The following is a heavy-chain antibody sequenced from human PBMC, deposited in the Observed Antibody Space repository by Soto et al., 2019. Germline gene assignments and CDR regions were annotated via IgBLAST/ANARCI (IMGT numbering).Heavy chain of an antibody. CDR2: IYHSGST. V-gene: IGHV4-38-2*02. CDR1: GYSISSGYY. D-gene: IGHD6-6*01. CDR3: ARDLYSSSSEWFDP. J-gene: IGHJ5*02. Sequence: ETLSLTCAVSGYSISSGYYWGWIRQPPGKGLEWIGSIYHSGSTYYNPSLKSRVTISVDTSKNQFSLKLSSVTAADTAVYYCARDLYSSSSEWFDPWGQGTLVTVSS.